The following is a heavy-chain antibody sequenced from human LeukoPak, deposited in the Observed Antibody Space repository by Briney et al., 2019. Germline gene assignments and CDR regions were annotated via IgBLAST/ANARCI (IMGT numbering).Heavy chain of an antibody. CDR2: IWYDGSNK. CDR1: GFTFSSYG. J-gene: IGHJ4*02. V-gene: IGHV3-33*01. CDR3: ARTYSSFFSFDY. D-gene: IGHD6-6*01. Sequence: PGGSLRLSCAASGFTFSSYGMHWVRQAPGKGLEWVAVIWYDGSNKYYADSVKGRFTISRDNSKNTLYLQMNSLRAEDTAVYYCARTYSSFFSFDYWGQGTLVTVSS.